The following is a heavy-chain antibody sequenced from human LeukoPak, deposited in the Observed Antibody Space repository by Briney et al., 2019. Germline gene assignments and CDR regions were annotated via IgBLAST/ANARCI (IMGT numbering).Heavy chain of an antibody. CDR3: AKNWLVPGYGMDV. Sequence: PGGSLRLSCAASGFTFSSYGMHWVRQAPGKGLEWVAVISYDGSNKYYADSVKGRFTISRDNSKNTLYLQMNSLRAEDTAVYYCAKNWLVPGYGMDVWGQGTTVTVSS. V-gene: IGHV3-30*18. D-gene: IGHD6-19*01. J-gene: IGHJ6*02. CDR1: GFTFSSYG. CDR2: ISYDGSNK.